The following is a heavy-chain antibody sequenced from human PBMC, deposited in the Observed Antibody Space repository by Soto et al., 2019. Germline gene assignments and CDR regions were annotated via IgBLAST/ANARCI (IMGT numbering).Heavy chain of an antibody. CDR1: GGSISSGNYY. J-gene: IGHJ6*02. V-gene: IGHV4-30-4*01. CDR2: ISYSGST. Sequence: PSETLSLTCTVSGGSISSGNYYWSWIRQPPGKGLEWIGFISYSGSTYYSLSLKSRVTISVDTSKNQFSLNLSFVTAADTAVYYCARLNGYCVSTNCHGYYGMDVWGQGTTVTVSS. CDR3: ARLNGYCVSTNCHGYYGMDV. D-gene: IGHD2-2*03.